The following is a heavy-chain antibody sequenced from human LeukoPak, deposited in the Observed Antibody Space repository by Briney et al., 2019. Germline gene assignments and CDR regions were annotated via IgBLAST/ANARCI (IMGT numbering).Heavy chain of an antibody. CDR2: IYPGDSDT. CDR1: GYSFTSYW. D-gene: IGHD3-10*01. Sequence: GESLKISCKGSGYSFTSYWIGWVRQMPGKGLEWMGIIYPGDSDTRYSPSFQAQVSFSADRSISTAYLQWGSLKASDTAMYYCARLGGVLAPFDPWGQGTLVTVSS. J-gene: IGHJ5*02. CDR3: ARLGGVLAPFDP. V-gene: IGHV5-51*01.